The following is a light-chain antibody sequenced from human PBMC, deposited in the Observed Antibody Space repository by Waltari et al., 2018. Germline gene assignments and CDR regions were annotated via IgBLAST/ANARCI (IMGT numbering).Light chain of an antibody. CDR2: VAS. CDR1: QSVTSK. Sequence: EIVMTQSPATLSVSPGERATLSCRASQSVTSKLAWYQQKPGQAPRLLFYVASTRATGIPARFIGSGSATEFTLTISSLQSEDFAVYYCQQYNNWPRTFGGGTKVEIK. CDR3: QQYNNWPRT. J-gene: IGKJ4*01. V-gene: IGKV3-15*01.